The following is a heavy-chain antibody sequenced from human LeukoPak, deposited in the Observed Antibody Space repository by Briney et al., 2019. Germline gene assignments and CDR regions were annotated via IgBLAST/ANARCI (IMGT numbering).Heavy chain of an antibody. D-gene: IGHD5-18*01. V-gene: IGHV4-39*07. J-gene: IGHJ4*02. CDR1: GGSISRSRDY. Sequence: PSETLSLTCTVSGGSISRSRDYWGWIRQPPGKGLEWIGSIYYSGSTYYNPSLKSRVTISGDTSKNRFSLKLSSVTAADTAVYYCARDRTGRNTAQDDYWGQGTLVTVSS. CDR3: ARDRTGRNTAQDDY. CDR2: IYYSGST.